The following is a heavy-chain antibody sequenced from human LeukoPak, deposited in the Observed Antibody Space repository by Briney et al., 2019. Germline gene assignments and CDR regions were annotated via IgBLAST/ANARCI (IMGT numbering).Heavy chain of an antibody. CDR1: GFTFSSYG. D-gene: IGHD3-9*01. J-gene: IGHJ4*02. V-gene: IGHV3-30*03. CDR3: ATGYKYYFDY. CDR2: ISYDGSNK. Sequence: GGSLRLSCAASGFTFSSYGMHWVRQAPGKGLEWVAVISYDGSNKYYADSVKGRFTISRDNSKNTLYLQMNSLRAEDTAVYYCATGYKYYFDYWGQETLVTVSS.